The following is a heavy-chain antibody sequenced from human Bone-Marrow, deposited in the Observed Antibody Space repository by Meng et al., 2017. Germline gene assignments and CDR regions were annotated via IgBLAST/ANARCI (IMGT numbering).Heavy chain of an antibody. Sequence: GGSLRLSCVGSGFRFSDHYMDWVRQAPGKGLEWIGRSKSKAESYNTEYAASVKGRFTISRDNTLNSLYLQMSSLKTEDTAVYFCARGYHSFDSWGQGTRVTVSS. CDR3: ARGYHSFDS. CDR2: SKSKAESYNT. D-gene: IGHD2-2*01. J-gene: IGHJ4*02. CDR1: GFRFSDHY. V-gene: IGHV3-72*01.